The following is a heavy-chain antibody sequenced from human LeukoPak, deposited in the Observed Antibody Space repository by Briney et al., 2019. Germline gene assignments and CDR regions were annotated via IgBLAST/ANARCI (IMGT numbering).Heavy chain of an antibody. CDR3: ARDTGYSYGYRDNWFDP. CDR1: GFTFSTYS. V-gene: IGHV3-48*01. J-gene: IGHJ5*02. CDR2: ISGSSTTI. Sequence: PGGSLRLSCAASGFTFSTYSMNWVRQAPGKGLEWVSYISGSSTTIYYADSVKGRFTISRDNAKNSLYLQMNSLTAEDTAVYYCARDTGYSYGYRDNWFDPWGQGAWSPSPQ. D-gene: IGHD5-18*01.